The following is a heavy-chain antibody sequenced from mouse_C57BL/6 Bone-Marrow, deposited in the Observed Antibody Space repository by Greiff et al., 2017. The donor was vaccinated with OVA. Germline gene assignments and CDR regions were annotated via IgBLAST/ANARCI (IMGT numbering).Heavy chain of an antibody. CDR2: IDPETGGT. Sequence: VKLMVSGAELVRPGASVTLSCKASGYTFTDYEMHWVKQTPVHGLEWIGAIDPETGGTAYNQKFKGKAILTADKSSSTAYMELRSLTSEDSAVYYCTRKTGGGQGTTLTVSS. CDR1: GYTFTDYE. V-gene: IGHV1-15*01. CDR3: TRKTG. D-gene: IGHD3-1*01. J-gene: IGHJ2*01.